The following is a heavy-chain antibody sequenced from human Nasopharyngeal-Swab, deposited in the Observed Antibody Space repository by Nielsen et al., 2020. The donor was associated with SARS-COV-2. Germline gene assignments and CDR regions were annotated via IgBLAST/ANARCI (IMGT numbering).Heavy chain of an antibody. J-gene: IGHJ6*02. D-gene: IGHD3-9*01. V-gene: IGHV3-21*01. CDR1: GFTFSSYS. Sequence: GESLKISCAASGFTFSSYSMNWVRQAPGKGLEWVSSISSSSSYIYYANSVNGRVTISRDNAKNSLYLQMNSLRAEDKAVYYGARGCVLTGPTCNYYGMDVWGQGTTVTVSS. CDR2: ISSSSSYI. CDR3: ARGCVLTGPTCNYYGMDV.